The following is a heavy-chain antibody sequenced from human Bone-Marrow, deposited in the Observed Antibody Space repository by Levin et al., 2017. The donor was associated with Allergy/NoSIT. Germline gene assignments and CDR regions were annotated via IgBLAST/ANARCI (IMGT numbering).Heavy chain of an antibody. D-gene: IGHD6-13*01. Sequence: GGSLRLSCAASGFTFSAYWMSWVRQAPGKGLEWVANIKQDGSEKYYVDSVKGRFTISRDNAKNSLYLQQNSLRGDDTGVYDGARGLGRQQLVSPLGYWGQGTLVTVSS. CDR1: GFTFSAYW. J-gene: IGHJ4*02. V-gene: IGHV3-7*04. CDR2: IKQDGSEK. CDR3: ARGLGRQQLVSPLGY.